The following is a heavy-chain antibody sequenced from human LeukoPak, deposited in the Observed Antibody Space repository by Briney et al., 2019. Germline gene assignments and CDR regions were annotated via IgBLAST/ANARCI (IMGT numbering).Heavy chain of an antibody. CDR1: GYTFTSYG. V-gene: IGHV1-18*01. CDR2: ISAYNGNT. CDR3: ARGSLGTHYYDSSGYGD. D-gene: IGHD3-22*01. J-gene: IGHJ4*02. Sequence: EASVKVSCKASGYTFTSYGISWVRQAPGQGLEWMGWISAYNGNTNYAQKLQGRVTMTTDTSTSTAYVELRSLRSDDTAVYYCARGSLGTHYYDSSGYGDWGQGTLVTVSS.